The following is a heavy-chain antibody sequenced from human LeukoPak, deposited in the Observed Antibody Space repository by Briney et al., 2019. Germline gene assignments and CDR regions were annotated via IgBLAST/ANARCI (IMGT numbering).Heavy chain of an antibody. V-gene: IGHV3-15*01. D-gene: IGHD6-13*01. CDR2: IRSNADGGTT. J-gene: IGHJ4*02. CDR1: GFTFRNAW. CDR3: TTGPAAAGTDF. Sequence: GGSLRLSCAASGFTFRNAWMSWVRQAPGKGLERVGRIRSNADGGTTDYDAPVKGRFTITRDDSKNTVYLHMNSPETEDTAVYYCTTGPAAAGTDFWGQGTLVTVSS.